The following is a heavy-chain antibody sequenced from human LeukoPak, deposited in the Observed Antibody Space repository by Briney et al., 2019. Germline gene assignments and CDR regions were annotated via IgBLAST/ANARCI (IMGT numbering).Heavy chain of an antibody. V-gene: IGHV1-69*02. D-gene: IGHD5-12*01. CDR3: ARTGDSGYDIYYFDY. CDR2: IIPILGIA. Sequence: SSVKVSCKASGGTFSSYTIGWVRQAPGQGLEWMGRIIPILGIANYAQKFQGRVTITADKSTSTAHMELSSLRSEDTAVYYCARTGDSGYDIYYFDYWGQGTLVTVSS. J-gene: IGHJ4*02. CDR1: GGTFSSYT.